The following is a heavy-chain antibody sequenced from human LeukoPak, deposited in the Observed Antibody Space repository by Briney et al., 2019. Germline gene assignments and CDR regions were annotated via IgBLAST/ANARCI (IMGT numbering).Heavy chain of an antibody. CDR1: GGSISSYY. J-gene: IGHJ5*02. V-gene: IGHV4-59*12. CDR2: IYNSGST. CDR3: ARSPAMVRGVTSSNWFDP. D-gene: IGHD3-10*01. Sequence: SETLSLTCTVSGGSISSYYWSWIRQPPGKGLEWIGYIYNSGSTNYNPSLKSRVTISVDTSKNQFSLKLSSVTAADTAVYYCARSPAMVRGVTSSNWFDPWGQGTLVTVSS.